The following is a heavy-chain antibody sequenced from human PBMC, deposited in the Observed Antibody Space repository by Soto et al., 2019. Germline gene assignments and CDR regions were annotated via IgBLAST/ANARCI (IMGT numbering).Heavy chain of an antibody. D-gene: IGHD5-12*01. CDR3: ANDPGYSLDY. CDR1: GGSISSYY. CDR2: IYYSGSTGST. V-gene: IGHV4-59*12. J-gene: IGHJ4*02. Sequence: SETLSLTCTVSGGSISSYYWNWIRQPPGKGLEWIGYIYYSGSTGSTKYNPSLKSRVTISVDTSKNQISLRLNSVTPEDAAVYYCANDPGYSLDYWGQGTQVT.